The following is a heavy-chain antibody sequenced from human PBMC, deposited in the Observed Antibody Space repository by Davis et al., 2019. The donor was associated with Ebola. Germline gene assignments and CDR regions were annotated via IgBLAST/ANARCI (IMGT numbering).Heavy chain of an antibody. J-gene: IGHJ4*02. D-gene: IGHD2-2*01. CDR2: ISRAGTHI. CDR1: GFTFSAYS. Sequence: PGGSLRLSCAASGFTFSAYSMVWVRQAPGKGLEWVSSISRAGTHIYYGDSVKGRFTIFRDNAKNSLFVHMISLRVEDTAIYYCARGVGTPAGPYYFDYWGQGTLVTVSS. V-gene: IGHV3-21*01. CDR3: ARGVGTPAGPYYFDY.